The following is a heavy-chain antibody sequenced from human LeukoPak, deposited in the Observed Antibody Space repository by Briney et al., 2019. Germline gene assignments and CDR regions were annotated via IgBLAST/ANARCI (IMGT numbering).Heavy chain of an antibody. J-gene: IGHJ6*02. CDR2: IYYSGST. D-gene: IGHD3-10*01. CDR3: ARGQSYGSGSYYYYYYYGMDV. CDR1: GGSISSYY. Sequence: SETLSLTCTVSGGSISSYYWSWIRQPPGKGLEWIGYIYYSGSTNYNPSLMSRVTMSIDTSKKQFSLKLSSVTAADTAVYYCARGQSYGSGSYYYYYYYGMDVWGQGTTVTVSS. V-gene: IGHV4-59*01.